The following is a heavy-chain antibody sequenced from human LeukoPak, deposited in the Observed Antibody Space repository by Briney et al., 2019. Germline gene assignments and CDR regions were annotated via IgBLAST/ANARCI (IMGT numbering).Heavy chain of an antibody. J-gene: IGHJ4*02. D-gene: IGHD3-16*01. CDR2: INPNSGGT. CDR3: AREWNDYEGDY. V-gene: IGHV1-2*02. CDR1: GGTFSNYA. Sequence: ASVKVSCKASGGTFSNYAIIWVRQAPGQGLEWMGWINPNSGGTNYAQKFQGRVTMTRDTSISTAYMELSRLRSDDTAVYYCAREWNDYEGDYWGQGTLVTVSS.